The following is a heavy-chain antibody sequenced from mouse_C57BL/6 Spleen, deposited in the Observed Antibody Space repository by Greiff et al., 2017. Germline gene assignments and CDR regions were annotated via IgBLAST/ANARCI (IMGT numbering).Heavy chain of an antibody. V-gene: IGHV5-4*03. D-gene: IGHD2-1*01. CDR2: ISDGGSYT. Sequence: EVKLEESGGGLVKPGGSLKLSCAASGFTFSSYAMSWVRQTPEKRLEWVATISDGGSYTYYPDNVKGRFTISRDNAKNNLYLQMSHLKSEDTAMYYCARGATMVTTGFAYWGQGTLVTVSA. CDR1: GFTFSSYA. J-gene: IGHJ3*01. CDR3: ARGATMVTTGFAY.